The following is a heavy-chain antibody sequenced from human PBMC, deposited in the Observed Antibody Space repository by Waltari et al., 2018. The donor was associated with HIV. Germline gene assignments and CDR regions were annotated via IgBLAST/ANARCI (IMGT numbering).Heavy chain of an antibody. CDR3: ASRILRDSSSSYYGMDV. J-gene: IGHJ6*02. D-gene: IGHD6-6*01. V-gene: IGHV3-7*01. CDR2: IKQDGSEK. CDR1: GFTFSSYW. Sequence: SPRLSCAASGFTFSSYWMSWVRQAPGKGLEWVANIKQDGSEKYYVDSVKGRFTISRDNAKNSLYLQMNSLRAEDTAVYYCASRILRDSSSSYYGMDVWGQGTTVTVSS.